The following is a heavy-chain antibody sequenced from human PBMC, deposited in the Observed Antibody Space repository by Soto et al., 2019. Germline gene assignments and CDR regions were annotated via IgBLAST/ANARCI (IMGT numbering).Heavy chain of an antibody. Sequence: EVQLVDAGGGLVQPGGSLRLSCAASGFTLSSYDIHWFRQATGEGLEWVSGIGSGGDTHYADSVKGRFIISREDGKNSLYLQMNNLRVGDTAVYYCTRKTPPTGMEVWGQGATVTVYS. J-gene: IGHJ6*02. CDR1: GFTLSSYD. D-gene: IGHD3-9*01. CDR3: TRKTPPTGMEV. V-gene: IGHV3-13*01. CDR2: IGSGGDT.